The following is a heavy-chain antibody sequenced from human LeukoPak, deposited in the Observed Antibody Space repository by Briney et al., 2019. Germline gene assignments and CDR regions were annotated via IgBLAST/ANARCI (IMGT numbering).Heavy chain of an antibody. Sequence: GGSLRLSCAASGFTFSDYYMSWIRQAPGKGLEWVSYISSSSDYTNHADSVKGRFTISRDNAKNSLYLQMNSLRADDTAVYYCARAMRSGYDYWGQGTLVTVSS. D-gene: IGHD5-12*01. CDR3: ARAMRSGYDY. CDR2: ISSSSDYT. CDR1: GFTFSDYY. J-gene: IGHJ4*02. V-gene: IGHV3-11*05.